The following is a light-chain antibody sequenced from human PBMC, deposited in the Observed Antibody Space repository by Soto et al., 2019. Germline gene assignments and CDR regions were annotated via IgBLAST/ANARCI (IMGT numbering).Light chain of an antibody. CDR1: SSDVGGYNF. CDR2: EVT. CDR3: SSYTTSSTVV. J-gene: IGLJ1*01. V-gene: IGLV2-14*03. Sequence: QSALTQPASVFGSPGQSITISCTGTSSDVGGYNFVSWYQQLPGKAPKLMIYEVTSRPSGVSNHFSGSKSGNTASLTISGLQPEDEAEYYCSSYTTSSTVVFGTGTKVTVL.